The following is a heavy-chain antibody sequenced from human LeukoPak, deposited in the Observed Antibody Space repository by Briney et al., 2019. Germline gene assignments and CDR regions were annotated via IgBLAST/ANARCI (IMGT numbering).Heavy chain of an antibody. CDR2: IYTSGST. CDR1: GGSISSYY. Sequence: QESGPGLVKPSATLSLTCTVSGGSISSYYWSWIRQPAGKGLEWIGRIYTSGSTNYNPSLKSRVTMSVDTSKNQFSLKLSSVTAADTAVYYCARDLGYCSGGSCYSGFDYWGQGTLVTVSS. J-gene: IGHJ4*02. CDR3: ARDLGYCSGGSCYSGFDY. V-gene: IGHV4-4*07. D-gene: IGHD2-15*01.